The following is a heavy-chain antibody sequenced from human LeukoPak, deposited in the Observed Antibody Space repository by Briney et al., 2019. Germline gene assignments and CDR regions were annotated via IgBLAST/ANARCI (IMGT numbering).Heavy chain of an antibody. Sequence: GGSLRLSCTASGFTLDNYGVSWFRQAPGKGLEWVGFIRSKAHDATPQYGASVKGRFTISRDDSKSIAYLQMSSLNTEDTAVYYCTRSKSYDFILDYWGQGTLVTVSS. CDR3: TRSKSYDFILDY. J-gene: IGHJ4*02. D-gene: IGHD3-3*01. CDR2: IRSKAHDATP. CDR1: GFTLDNYG. V-gene: IGHV3-49*03.